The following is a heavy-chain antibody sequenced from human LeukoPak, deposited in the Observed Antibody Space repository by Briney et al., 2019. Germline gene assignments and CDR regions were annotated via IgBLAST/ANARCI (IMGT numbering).Heavy chain of an antibody. V-gene: IGHV4-4*07. CDR2: IYTSGST. Sequence: SETLSLTCTVSGGSISSYYWSWIRQPAGKGLEWIGRIYTSGSTNYNPSLKSRVTMSVDTSKNQFSLKLSSVTAADTAVYYCARDRQVAVVTWGMDVWGQGTTVTVSS. J-gene: IGHJ6*02. CDR1: GGSISSYY. D-gene: IGHD6-19*01. CDR3: ARDRQVAVVTWGMDV.